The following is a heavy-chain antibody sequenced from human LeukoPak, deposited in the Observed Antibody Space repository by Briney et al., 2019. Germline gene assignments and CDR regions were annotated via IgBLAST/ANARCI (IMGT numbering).Heavy chain of an antibody. J-gene: IGHJ4*02. CDR2: INSDGSST. Sequence: GGSLRLSCAASGFTFSIYWVHWVRQAPGKGLVWVSSINSDGSSTSYADSVKGRFTISRDNAKNTLYLQMNTLRAEDTAVYYCARDRTPRRELLRALFDYWGQGTLVTVSS. CDR1: GFTFSIYW. CDR3: ARDRTPRRELLRALFDY. D-gene: IGHD1-26*01. V-gene: IGHV3-74*01.